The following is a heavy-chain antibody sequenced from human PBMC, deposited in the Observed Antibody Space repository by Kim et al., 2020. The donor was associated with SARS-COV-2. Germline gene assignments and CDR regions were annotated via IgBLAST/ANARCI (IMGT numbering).Heavy chain of an antibody. J-gene: IGHJ6*02. Sequence: ASVKVSCKASGYTFTSYDINWVRQATGQGLEWMGWMNPNSGNTGYAQKFQGRVTMTRNTSISTAYMELSSLRSEDTAVYYCARGTRKSMIVVVISYYYYGMDVWGQGTTVTVSS. D-gene: IGHD3-22*01. V-gene: IGHV1-8*02. CDR1: GYTFTSYD. CDR2: MNPNSGNT. CDR3: ARGTRKSMIVVVISYYYYGMDV.